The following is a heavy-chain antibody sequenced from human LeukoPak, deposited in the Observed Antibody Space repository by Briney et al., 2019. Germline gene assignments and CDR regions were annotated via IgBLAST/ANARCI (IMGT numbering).Heavy chain of an antibody. CDR3: AKFDRYGGHVVPYYFDY. CDR1: GFTFSSYA. CDR2: ISGSGGST. D-gene: IGHD4/OR15-4a*01. J-gene: IGHJ4*02. V-gene: IGHV3-23*01. Sequence: QSGGSLRLSCAASGFTFSSYAMSWVRQAPGKGLEWVSAISGSGGSTYYADSVKGRFTISRDNSKNTLYLQMNSPRAEDTAVYYCAKFDRYGGHVVPYYFDYWGQGTLVTVSS.